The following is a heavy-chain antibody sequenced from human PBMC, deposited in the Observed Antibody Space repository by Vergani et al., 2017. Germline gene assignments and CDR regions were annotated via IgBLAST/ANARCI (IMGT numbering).Heavy chain of an antibody. J-gene: IGHJ4*02. CDR3: ARGPPTIWLTSFDY. Sequence: QVQLQESGPGLVKPSETLSLTCTVSGGSVSSGSYYWSWIRQPPGKGLEWIGYIYYSGSTNYNPSLKSRVTISVDTSKNQFSLKLSSVTAADTAVYYCARGPPTIWLTSFDYWGQGTLVTVSS. CDR1: GGSVSSGSYY. CDR2: IYYSGST. D-gene: IGHD3-9*01. V-gene: IGHV4-61*01.